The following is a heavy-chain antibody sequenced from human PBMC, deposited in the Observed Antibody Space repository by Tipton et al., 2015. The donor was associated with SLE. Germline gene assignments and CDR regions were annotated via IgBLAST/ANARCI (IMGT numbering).Heavy chain of an antibody. CDR3: ARGFWSGHIWFDP. D-gene: IGHD3-3*01. V-gene: IGHV4-34*01. Sequence: TLSLTCAVYGGSFSGYYWSWIRQPPGKGLEWIGEINHSGSTNYNPSLKSRVTISVDTSKNQFSLKLSSVTAADTAVYYCARGFWSGHIWFDPWGQGTLVTVSS. CDR2: INHSGST. CDR1: GGSFSGYY. J-gene: IGHJ5*02.